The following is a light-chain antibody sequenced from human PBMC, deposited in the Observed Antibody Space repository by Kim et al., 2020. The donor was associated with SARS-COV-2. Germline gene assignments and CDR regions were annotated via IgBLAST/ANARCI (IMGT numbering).Light chain of an antibody. CDR1: SLRSYY. Sequence: ALGPTVRITCQGDSLRSYYARWYQQKPGQAPVLVIYGKNNRPSGIPDRFSGSSSGNTASLTITGAQAEDEADYYCNSRDSSGNHAVFGGGTQLTVL. CDR3: NSRDSSGNHAV. J-gene: IGLJ7*01. CDR2: GKN. V-gene: IGLV3-19*01.